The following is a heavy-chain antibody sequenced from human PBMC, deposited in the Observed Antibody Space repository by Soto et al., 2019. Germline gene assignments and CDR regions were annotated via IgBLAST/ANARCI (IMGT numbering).Heavy chain of an antibody. Sequence: QITLKESGPSLVRPTETLTLTCTFSGFSLITGVGVGWVRHPPGKALEGFAVIFWDKNDYYRPSLQTRVTISKDTSEDQVVLTLTNMDPEDTATYFCTQIYGSGSWGWYFHSWGQGTLVTVSS. J-gene: IGHJ4*02. CDR2: IFWDKND. V-gene: IGHV2-5*02. D-gene: IGHD1-26*01. CDR1: GFSLITGVG. CDR3: TQIYGSGSWGWYFHS.